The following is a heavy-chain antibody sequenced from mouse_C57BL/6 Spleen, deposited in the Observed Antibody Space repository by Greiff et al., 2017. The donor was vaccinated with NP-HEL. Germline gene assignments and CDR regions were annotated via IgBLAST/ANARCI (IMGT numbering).Heavy chain of an antibody. V-gene: IGHV1-55*01. D-gene: IGHD2-4*01. CDR3: ARSGGLRRYYAMDY. Sequence: QVQLKQPGAELVKPGASVKMSCKASGYTFTSYWITWVKQRPGQGLEWIGDIYPGSGSTNYNEKFKSKATLTVDTSSSTAYMQLSSLTSEDSAVYYCARSGGLRRYYAMDYWGQGTSVTVSS. CDR2: IYPGSGST. J-gene: IGHJ4*01. CDR1: GYTFTSYW.